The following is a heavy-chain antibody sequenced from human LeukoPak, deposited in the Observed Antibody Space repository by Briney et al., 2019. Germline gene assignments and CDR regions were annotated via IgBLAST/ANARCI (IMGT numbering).Heavy chain of an antibody. Sequence: SQTLSLTCTVSGGSISSCGYYWSWIRQPPGKGLEWIGYIYYSGSTYYNPSHKSRVTISVDTSKNQFPLKLSSVTAEDTPVYYCARHDDYGDYVQFDTGGQGTLVTVSS. J-gene: IGHJ5*02. CDR2: IYYSGST. D-gene: IGHD4-17*01. CDR3: ARHDDYGDYVQFDT. V-gene: IGHV4-31*03. CDR1: GGSISSCGYY.